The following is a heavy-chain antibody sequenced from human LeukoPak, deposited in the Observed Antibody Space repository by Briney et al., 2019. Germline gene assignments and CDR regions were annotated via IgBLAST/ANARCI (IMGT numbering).Heavy chain of an antibody. CDR1: GGTFSSYA. J-gene: IGHJ4*02. CDR3: ARERGGDRITIFGVVITPRPLYY. D-gene: IGHD3-3*01. V-gene: IGHV1-69*05. Sequence: SVKVSCKASGGTFSSYAISWVRQAPGQGLEWMGGIIPIFGTANYAQKFQGRVTITTDGSTSTAYMELSSLRSEDTAVYYCARERGGDRITIFGVVITPRPLYYWGQGTLVTVSS. CDR2: IIPIFGTA.